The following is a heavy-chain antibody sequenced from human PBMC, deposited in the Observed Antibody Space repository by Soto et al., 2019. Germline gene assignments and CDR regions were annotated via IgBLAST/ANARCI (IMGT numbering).Heavy chain of an antibody. CDR2: FDPEDGET. Sequence: ASVKVSCKVSGYTLTELSMHWVRQAPGKGLEWMGGFDPEDGETIYAQKFQGRVTMTEDTSTDTAYMELSSLRSEDTAVYYCATNLGAREAIDYWGQGTLVTVSS. CDR3: ATNLGAREAIDY. D-gene: IGHD1-26*01. J-gene: IGHJ4*02. V-gene: IGHV1-24*01. CDR1: GYTLTELS.